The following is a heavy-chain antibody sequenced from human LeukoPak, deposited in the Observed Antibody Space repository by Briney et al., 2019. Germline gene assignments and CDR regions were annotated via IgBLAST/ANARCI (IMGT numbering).Heavy chain of an antibody. V-gene: IGHV3-7*01. CDR1: GFSFNGDW. CDR2: IEPDGSQT. D-gene: IGHD2-2*01. Sequence: GGSLRLSCAASGFSFNGDWMNWVRQAPGKGLEWVANIEPDGSQTYYGDSVKGRFSISRDNAKKLLFLQMNSLRAEDTAVYYCVRDGPAFLDFDYWGQGTLVTVSS. CDR3: VRDGPAFLDFDY. J-gene: IGHJ4*02.